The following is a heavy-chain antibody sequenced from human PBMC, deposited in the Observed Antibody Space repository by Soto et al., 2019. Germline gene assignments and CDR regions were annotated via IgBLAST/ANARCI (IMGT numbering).Heavy chain of an antibody. Sequence: EVQLVESGGGLVQPGRSLRLSCAASGFTFDDYAMHWVRQAPGKGLEWVSGISWNSGSIGYADSVKGRFTISRDNAENSLYLQMNSLRAEDTALYYCAKDIHSSSSFFDYWGQGTLVTVSS. D-gene: IGHD6-6*01. J-gene: IGHJ4*02. CDR1: GFTFDDYA. V-gene: IGHV3-9*01. CDR3: AKDIHSSSSFFDY. CDR2: ISWNSGSI.